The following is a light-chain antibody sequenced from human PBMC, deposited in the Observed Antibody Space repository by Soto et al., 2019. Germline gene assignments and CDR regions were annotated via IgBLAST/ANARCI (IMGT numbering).Light chain of an antibody. CDR2: EVS. CDR1: SSDVGAYNY. J-gene: IGLJ2*01. CDR3: SPYTSSNTLV. Sequence: QSALTQPASVSGSTGQSITISCTGTSSDVGAYNYVSWYQQHPGKAPKLMIFEVSDRPSGVSNRVSGSQSGNTASLTISGLQAEDEADYYCSPYTSSNTLVFGGGTKLTFL. V-gene: IGLV2-14*01.